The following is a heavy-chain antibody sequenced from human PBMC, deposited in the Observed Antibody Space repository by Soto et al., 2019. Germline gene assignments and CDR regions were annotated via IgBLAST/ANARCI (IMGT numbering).Heavy chain of an antibody. CDR3: AVRDTLGFGRYFDN. D-gene: IGHD3-10*01. J-gene: IGHJ4*01. Sequence: QMQLVQSGAEVQKPGSSVKVSCKASGGTLSSFINYPINWVRQAPGQGLEWMGGIVPNVGTVNYAQKFQGRGAITADKSTGTASMELSSLKFDDTSLYYCAVRDTLGFGRYFDNWGQGNLVTVSS. CDR2: IVPNVGTV. V-gene: IGHV1-69*06. CDR1: GGTLSSFINYP.